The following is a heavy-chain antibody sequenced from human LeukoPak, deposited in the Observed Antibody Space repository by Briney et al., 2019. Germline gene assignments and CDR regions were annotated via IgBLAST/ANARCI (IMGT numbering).Heavy chain of an antibody. J-gene: IGHJ4*02. CDR2: INPNSGGT. CDR1: GYTFTSYY. Sequence: GASVKVSCKASGYTFTSYYMHWVRQASGQGLEWMGWINPNSGGTNYAQKFQGRVTMTRDTSISTAYMELSRLRSDDTALYYCAKDMMLRGYSYVVDYWGQGTLVTVSS. CDR3: AKDMMLRGYSYVVDY. D-gene: IGHD5-18*01. V-gene: IGHV1-2*02.